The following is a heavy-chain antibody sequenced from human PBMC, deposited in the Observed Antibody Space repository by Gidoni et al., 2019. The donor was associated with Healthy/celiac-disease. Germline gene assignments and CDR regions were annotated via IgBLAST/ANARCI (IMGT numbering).Heavy chain of an antibody. CDR1: GGSISSYY. J-gene: IGHJ4*02. V-gene: IGHV4-59*08. D-gene: IGHD6-6*01. CDR3: ARMGGGDVSYLAARLGPFDY. CDR2: IYYSGST. Sequence: QVQLQESGPGLVKPSETLSLTCTVSGGSISSYYWSWIRQPPGKGLEWIGYIYYSGSTNYHPSLKSRVTISVDTSKNQFSLKLSSVTAADTAVYYCARMGGGDVSYLAARLGPFDYWGQGTLVTVSS.